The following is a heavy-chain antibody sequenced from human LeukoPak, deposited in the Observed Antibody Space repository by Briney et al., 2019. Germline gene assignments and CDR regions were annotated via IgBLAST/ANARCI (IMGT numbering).Heavy chain of an antibody. J-gene: IGHJ4*02. CDR1: GFTFSSYS. D-gene: IGHD3-22*01. V-gene: IGHV3-21*01. CDR3: ASPHHYYDSSVDY. Sequence: GGSLRLSRAASGFTFSSYSMNWVRQAPGKGLEWVSSISSSSSYIYYADSVKGRFTISRDNAKNSLYLQMNSLRAEDTAVYYCASPHHYYDSSVDYWGQGTLVTVSS. CDR2: ISSSSSYI.